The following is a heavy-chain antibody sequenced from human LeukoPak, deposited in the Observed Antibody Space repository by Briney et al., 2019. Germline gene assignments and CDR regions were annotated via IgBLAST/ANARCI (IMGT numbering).Heavy chain of an antibody. D-gene: IGHD3-22*01. CDR1: GFTFSSYS. Sequence: PGGSLRLSCAASGFTFSSYSMNWVRQAPGKGLEWVSYISSSSSAIYYADSVKGRFTISRDNAKNSLYLQMNSLRAEDTAVYYCASDYYDSSGIDYWGRGTLVTVSS. CDR3: ASDYYDSSGIDY. V-gene: IGHV3-48*01. J-gene: IGHJ4*02. CDR2: ISSSSSAI.